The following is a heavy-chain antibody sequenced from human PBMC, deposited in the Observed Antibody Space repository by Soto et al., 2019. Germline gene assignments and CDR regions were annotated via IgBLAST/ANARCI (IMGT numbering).Heavy chain of an antibody. CDR1: GYTFTTYG. Sequence: GASVKVSCKASGYTFTTYGISWVRQAPGQGLEWMGWISAYNGNTNYALKFQGRVTMTTDTSTSTAYMELRSLRSDDTAVYYCALCIVGAIEGWFAPWGQGTLVTVSS. CDR3: ALCIVGAIEGWFAP. CDR2: ISAYNGNT. V-gene: IGHV1-18*01. D-gene: IGHD1-26*01. J-gene: IGHJ5*02.